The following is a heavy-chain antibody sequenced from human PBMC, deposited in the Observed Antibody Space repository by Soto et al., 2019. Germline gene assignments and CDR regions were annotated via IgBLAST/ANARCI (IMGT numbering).Heavy chain of an antibody. Sequence: QVQLQESGPGLVKPSGTLSLTCAVSGVSISSHDWWTWVRQPPGKGLEWIGESYQSGNTNYNSSLERPVTISVDKSKNQFPLKLSSVTVADTAMYYCATRDSSGSYWGSGTLVTVSS. CDR3: ATRDSSGSY. CDR1: GVSISSHDW. V-gene: IGHV4-4*02. CDR2: SYQSGNT. D-gene: IGHD6-25*01. J-gene: IGHJ4*02.